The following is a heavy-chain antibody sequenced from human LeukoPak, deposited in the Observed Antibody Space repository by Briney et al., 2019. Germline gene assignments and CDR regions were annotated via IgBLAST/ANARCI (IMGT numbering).Heavy chain of an antibody. J-gene: IGHJ4*02. Sequence: GESLKISCKHSEYSFPNYCIGWVRQMPGKGLEWMGIIYPGDSDTRYSPSFQGQVTISADKSISTAYLQWSSLKASDTAMYYCARLSGDYVWGSYRYIDYWGQGTLVTVSS. D-gene: IGHD3-16*02. CDR3: ARLSGDYVWGSYRYIDY. CDR2: IYPGDSDT. CDR1: EYSFPNYC. V-gene: IGHV5-51*01.